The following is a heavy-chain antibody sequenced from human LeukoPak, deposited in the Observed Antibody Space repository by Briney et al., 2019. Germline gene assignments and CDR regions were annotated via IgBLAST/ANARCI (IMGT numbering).Heavy chain of an antibody. CDR3: ANTVTSKPFDY. J-gene: IGHJ4*02. CDR2: ISGSGGST. CDR1: GFTFTRYA. V-gene: IGHV3-23*01. Sequence: GGSLRLSCAASGFTFTRYAMSWVRQAPGKGLEWVSGISGSGGSTYYADSVKGRFTISRDNSKNTLYLQMNSLRAEDTAVYYCANTVTSKPFDYWGQGTLLTVSS. D-gene: IGHD4-17*01.